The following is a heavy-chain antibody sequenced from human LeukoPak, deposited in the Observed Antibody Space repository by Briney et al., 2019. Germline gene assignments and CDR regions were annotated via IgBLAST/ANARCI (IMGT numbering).Heavy chain of an antibody. CDR1: GDSISDYS. CDR2: IYTTGST. J-gene: IGHJ6*02. CDR3: ARTRITLGLSAGMDV. V-gene: IGHV4-4*08. D-gene: IGHD1-14*01. Sequence: SETLSLTCTVSGDSISDYSWSRIRQPPGRGLECIGYIYTTGSTNYNPSLQSRVTISVDTSKNQFSLKLSSVTAADTAVYYCARTRITLGLSAGMDVWGQGTTVTVSS.